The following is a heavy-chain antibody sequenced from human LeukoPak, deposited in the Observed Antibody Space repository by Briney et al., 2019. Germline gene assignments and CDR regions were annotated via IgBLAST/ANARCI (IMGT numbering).Heavy chain of an antibody. CDR2: INSDGSST. J-gene: IGHJ6*02. CDR1: GFTFSSYW. V-gene: IGHV3-74*01. Sequence: GGSLRLSCAASGFTFSSYWMHWVRQAPGKGLVWVSHINSDGSSTSYADSVKGRFTISRDNAKNTLYLQMNSLRADDTAVYYCTPRSYYGMDVWGQGTTVTVSS. CDR3: TPRSYYGMDV.